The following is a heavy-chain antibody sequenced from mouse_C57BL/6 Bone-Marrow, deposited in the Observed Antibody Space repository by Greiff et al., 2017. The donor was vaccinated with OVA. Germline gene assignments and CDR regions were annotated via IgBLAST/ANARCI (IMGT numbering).Heavy chain of an antibody. J-gene: IGHJ2*01. CDR3: ARDYYFDD. CDR2: IYPGNGAT. CDR1: GYTFTSYH. V-gene: IGHV1-12*01. Sequence: QVQLQQSGAELVRPGASVKMSCKASGYTFTSYHMHWVKQTPRHGLEWIGAIYPGNGATSYTQKFKGKATRSVDQSSSTAYMQLSSLTSEDSAVYFCARDYYFDDWGQGTTLTVSS.